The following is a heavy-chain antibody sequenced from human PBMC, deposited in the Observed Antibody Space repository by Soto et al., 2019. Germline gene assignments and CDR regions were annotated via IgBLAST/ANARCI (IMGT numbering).Heavy chain of an antibody. D-gene: IGHD6-6*01. CDR3: ARSSIEPRVFIYPFDS. Sequence: SDTVSLTYNDSGDAITSSSHHWGWKRQPPGKGLECIANIYYDGNTYYNPSLKSRVAISLDTSKNQFSLRLNSVTAADTAVYYCARSSIEPRVFIYPFDSWGQGTLVTVSS. CDR1: GDAITSSSHH. V-gene: IGHV4-39*01. CDR2: IYYDGNT. J-gene: IGHJ4*02.